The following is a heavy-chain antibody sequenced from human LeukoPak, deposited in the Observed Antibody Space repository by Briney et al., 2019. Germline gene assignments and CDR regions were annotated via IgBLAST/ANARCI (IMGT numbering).Heavy chain of an antibody. CDR2: IIPIFGTA. V-gene: IGHV1-69*01. CDR3: ARSRAPTYYYDSSGTSYGY. Sequence: SVKVSCKASGGTFIHYSISWVRQAPGQGLEWMGGIIPIFGTANYAQKFQGRVTITADESTSTAYMELSSLRSEDTAVYYCARSRAPTYYYDSSGTSYGYWGQGTLVTVSS. CDR1: GGTFIHYS. D-gene: IGHD3-22*01. J-gene: IGHJ4*02.